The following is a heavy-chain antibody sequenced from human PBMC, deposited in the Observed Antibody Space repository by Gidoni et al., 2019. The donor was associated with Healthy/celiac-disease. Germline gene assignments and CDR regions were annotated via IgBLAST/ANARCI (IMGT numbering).Heavy chain of an antibody. Sequence: QVKLVGSGGGVVKPGGSLRLCCATSGFTLLTQRMHWVRQAPCKGLGWVAFTWYDGSNKYYAGSVKGRFTISRDNSKNTLYLQMTSLRAEDTAVYYCARPSEPHSSIAAAEGGMDVWGQGTTVTVSS. D-gene: IGHD6-13*01. CDR3: ARPSEPHSSIAAAEGGMDV. CDR1: GFTLLTQR. CDR2: TWYDGSNK. V-gene: IGHV3-33*01. J-gene: IGHJ6*02.